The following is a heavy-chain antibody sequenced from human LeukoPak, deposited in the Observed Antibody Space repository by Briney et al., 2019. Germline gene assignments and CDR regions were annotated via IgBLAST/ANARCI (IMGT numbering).Heavy chain of an antibody. CDR3: AKPSITIFGVVILYFGY. Sequence: PGGSLRLSCAASGFTFSRYAMSWVRQAPRRGLEWVSAISGSGGSTYYADSVKGRFTISRDNSKNTLYLQMNSLRAEDTAVYYCAKPSITIFGVVILYFGYWGQGTLVTVSS. J-gene: IGHJ4*02. D-gene: IGHD3-3*01. V-gene: IGHV3-23*01. CDR2: ISGSGGST. CDR1: GFTFSRYA.